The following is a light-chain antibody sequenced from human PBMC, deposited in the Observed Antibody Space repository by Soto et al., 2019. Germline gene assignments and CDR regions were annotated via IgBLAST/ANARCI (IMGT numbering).Light chain of an antibody. CDR1: QSVPNKY. CDR2: GAS. J-gene: IGKJ1*01. CDR3: QQYGGSSWT. V-gene: IGKV3-20*01. Sequence: EIVLTQSPGTLSLSPGERATLSCRASQSVPNKYLAWYQQKPGQAPRLLIFGASNRATGIPDRLSGSGSATDYTLTISRLEPEDFAVYYCQQYGGSSWTFGQGTKVEIK.